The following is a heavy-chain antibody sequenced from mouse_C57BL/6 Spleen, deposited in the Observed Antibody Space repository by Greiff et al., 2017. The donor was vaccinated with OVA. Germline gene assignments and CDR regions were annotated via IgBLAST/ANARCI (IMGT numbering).Heavy chain of an antibody. J-gene: IGHJ4*01. Sequence: DVHLVESGGDLVKPGGSLKLSCAASGFTFSSYGMSWVRQTPDKRLEWVATISSGGSYTYYPDSVKGRFTISRDNAKNTLYLQMSSLKSEDTAMYYCARLLRDYAMDYWGQGTSVTVSS. CDR3: ARLLRDYAMDY. D-gene: IGHD1-1*01. V-gene: IGHV5-6*01. CDR2: ISSGGSYT. CDR1: GFTFSSYG.